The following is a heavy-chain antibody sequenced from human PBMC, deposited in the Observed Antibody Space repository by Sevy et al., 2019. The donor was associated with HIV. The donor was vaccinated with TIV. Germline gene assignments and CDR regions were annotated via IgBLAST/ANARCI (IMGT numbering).Heavy chain of an antibody. CDR2: IKQDGSEK. CDR3: ARLPTGLQSFNYLLSTYFDS. V-gene: IGHV3-7*01. CDR1: GFNFNNHW. J-gene: IGHJ4*02. D-gene: IGHD4-4*01. Sequence: GGPLRLSCAASGFNFNNHWMSWVRQAPEKGLEWVANIKQDGSEKYYVDSLKGRFTISRDNANNSLSLQIDGLRAEDTAVYYCARLPTGLQSFNYLLSTYFDSWGQGTLVTVSS.